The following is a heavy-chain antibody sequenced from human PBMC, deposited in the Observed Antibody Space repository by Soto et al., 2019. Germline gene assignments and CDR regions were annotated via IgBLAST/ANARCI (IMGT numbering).Heavy chain of an antibody. CDR1: GGTFDSYV. CDR3: ARVHSSGIFYFVDP. V-gene: IGHV1-69*01. CDR2: IMPIFGTP. D-gene: IGHD3-10*01. J-gene: IGHJ5*02. Sequence: QVQLVQSGAEVKKPGSSVKVSCKASGGTFDSYVISWLRQAPGQGLEWMGGIMPIFGTPNYAQKFRGRVTISADESTSTAYLELSRLTSDDTAVYYCARVHSSGIFYFVDPWGQGTLVTVSS.